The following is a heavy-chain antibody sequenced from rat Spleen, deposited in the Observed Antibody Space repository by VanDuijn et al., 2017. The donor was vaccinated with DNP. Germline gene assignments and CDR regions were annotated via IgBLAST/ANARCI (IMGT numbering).Heavy chain of an antibody. CDR3: ARWVRYFDS. CDR1: GYSITSNY. V-gene: IGHV3-1*01. CDR2: ISYSGFT. J-gene: IGHJ2*01. Sequence: EVQLQESGPGLVKPSQSLSLTCSVTGYSITSNYWAWIRKFPGNQMEWMGYISYSGFTRYNPSLKSRISITRDTSKNLFFLQLNSVTTEDTATYYCARWVRYFDSWGQGVMVTVSS. D-gene: IGHD1-1*01.